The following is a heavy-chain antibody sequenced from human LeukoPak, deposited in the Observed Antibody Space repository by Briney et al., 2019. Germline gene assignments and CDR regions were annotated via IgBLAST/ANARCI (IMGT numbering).Heavy chain of an antibody. V-gene: IGHV1-2*02. J-gene: IGHJ5*02. CDR3: ARDECSGCWYGSYNWFDP. CDR2: INPNSGGT. Sequence: ASVKVSCKASGYTFTGYYMHWVRQTPGQGLEWMGWINPNSGGTNYAQKFQGRVTMTRDTSISTAYMELSRLRSDDTAVYYCARDECSGCWYGSYNWFDPWGQGTLVTVSS. CDR1: GYTFTGYY. D-gene: IGHD3-10*02.